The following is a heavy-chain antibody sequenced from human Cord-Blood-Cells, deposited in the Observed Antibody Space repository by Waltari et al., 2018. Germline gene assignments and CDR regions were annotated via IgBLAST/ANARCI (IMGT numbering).Heavy chain of an antibody. J-gene: IGHJ4*02. D-gene: IGHD6-19*01. Sequence: QVQLQESGPGLVKPSETLSLTCHVSGGSTSSYYWSWIRQPPGKGLEWIGYIYYSGSTNYNPSLKSRVTISVDTSKNQFSLKLSSVTAADTAVYYCARGWYSSGWYYFDYWGRGTLVTVSS. CDR1: GGSTSSYY. CDR3: ARGWYSSGWYYFDY. V-gene: IGHV4-59*01. CDR2: IYYSGST.